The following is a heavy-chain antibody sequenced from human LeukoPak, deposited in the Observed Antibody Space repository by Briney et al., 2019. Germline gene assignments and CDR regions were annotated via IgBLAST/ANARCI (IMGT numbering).Heavy chain of an antibody. D-gene: IGHD4-17*01. CDR3: ARRRGDLSYFDS. Sequence: SSQTLSLTCTVSGDSISSSTYYGGWIRQPPGKGLEWIGSIYYSGSNYYNPSLKSRVTISVDTSKNQFSLKLSSVTAADTAVYYCARRRGDLSYFDSWGQGTLVTVSS. CDR1: GDSISSSTYY. V-gene: IGHV4-39*01. J-gene: IGHJ4*02. CDR2: IYYSGSN.